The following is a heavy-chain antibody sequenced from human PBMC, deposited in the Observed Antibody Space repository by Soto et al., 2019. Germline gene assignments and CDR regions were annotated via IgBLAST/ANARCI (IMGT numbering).Heavy chain of an antibody. CDR2: INHSGST. Sequence: SETLSLTCAVYCGSFSGYYWSWIRQPPGKGLEWIGEINHSGSTNYNPSLKSRVTISVDTSKNQFSLKLSSVTAADTAVYYCARAVITIFGVVIVPYYYYGMDVWGQGTTVTVSS. V-gene: IGHV4-34*01. J-gene: IGHJ6*02. CDR3: ARAVITIFGVVIVPYYYYGMDV. CDR1: CGSFSGYY. D-gene: IGHD3-3*01.